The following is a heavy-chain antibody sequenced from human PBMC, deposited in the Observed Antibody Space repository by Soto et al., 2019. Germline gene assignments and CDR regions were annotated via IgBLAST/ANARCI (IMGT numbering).Heavy chain of an antibody. V-gene: IGHV3-21*04. CDR1: GFTFSTYK. D-gene: IGHD2-15*01. CDR3: AKKGQFCSGGSCYYYFDY. Sequence: PGGSLRLSCAASGFTFSTYKMNWVRQAPGKGLEWVSSISSSSDYVHYADSVKGRFTISRDNAKNMLYLQLKNLRAEDTAVYYCAKKGQFCSGGSCYYYFDYCGQXTLVTVSS. CDR2: ISSSSDYV. J-gene: IGHJ4*02.